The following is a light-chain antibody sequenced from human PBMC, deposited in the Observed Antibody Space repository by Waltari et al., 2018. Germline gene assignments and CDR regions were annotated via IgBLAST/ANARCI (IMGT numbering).Light chain of an antibody. J-gene: IGKJ2*01. CDR2: WAS. CDR1: HSILYSSNNLNY. Sequence: DIVLTHSPDSLAVPLRERATISCTSRHSILYSSNNLNYLACYQQKPGQPPTLLIYWASTRESGGPDRFIGRGSGRDFTLTNSSLQAEDVAVYCCQQYCGTPTLGQGNRLEI. CDR3: QQYCGTPT. V-gene: IGKV4-1*01.